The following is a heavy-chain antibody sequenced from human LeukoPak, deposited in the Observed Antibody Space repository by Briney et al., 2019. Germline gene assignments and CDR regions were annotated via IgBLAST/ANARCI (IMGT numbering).Heavy chain of an antibody. CDR1: GGSISSYY. CDR2: IYTSGST. Sequence: SETLSLTCTVSGGSISSYYWSWTRQPPGKGLEWIGYIYTSGSTNYNPSLKSRVTISVDTSKNQFSLKLSSVTAADTAVYYCARRVGPFDYWGQGTLVTVSS. CDR3: ARRVGPFDY. D-gene: IGHD1-26*01. V-gene: IGHV4-4*09. J-gene: IGHJ4*02.